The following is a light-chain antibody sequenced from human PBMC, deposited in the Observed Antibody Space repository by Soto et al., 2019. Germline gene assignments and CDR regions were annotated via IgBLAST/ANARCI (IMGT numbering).Light chain of an antibody. J-gene: IGLJ1*01. CDR3: NSYTSSNTYV. Sequence: QFVLTQPPSVSRSPGQSVPISCTGTSSDVGSYNRVSWYQQPPDTAPKLMIYEVNNRPSGVPDRFSGSKSGNTASLTITGLQAEHEADYYCNSYTSSNTYVYGTGPKVPVL. CDR1: SSDVGSYNR. CDR2: EVN. V-gene: IGLV2-18*02.